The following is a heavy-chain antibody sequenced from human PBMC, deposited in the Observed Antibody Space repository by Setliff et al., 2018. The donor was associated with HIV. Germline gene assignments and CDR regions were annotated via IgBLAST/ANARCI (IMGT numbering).Heavy chain of an antibody. V-gene: IGHV4-31*03. CDR1: GGSINNDIYF. D-gene: IGHD6-6*01. CDR2: IYYSGST. CDR3: ARSSRSSPFWFDY. Sequence: SETLSLTCTVSGGSINNDIYFWTWIRQRPGKGLVWIGYIYYSGSTHSNPSLKSRLTISVDTSSNQFSLKLNSVTAADTAIYYCARSSRSSPFWFDYWGLGTLVTVS. J-gene: IGHJ4*01.